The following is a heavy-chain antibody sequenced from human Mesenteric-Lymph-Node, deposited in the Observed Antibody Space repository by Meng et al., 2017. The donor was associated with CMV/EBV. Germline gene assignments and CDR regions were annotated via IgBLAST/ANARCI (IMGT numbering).Heavy chain of an antibody. CDR2: ISGSGTIT. CDR3: AKGLMPGSAVTQSDY. V-gene: IGHV3-23*01. D-gene: IGHD4-17*01. Sequence: GESLKISCAASGFTFSDHAMSWVRQAPGKGLEWVSLISGSGTITYFADSVKGRFTISRDNSKNTLYLQMNSLRAEDTAIYYCAKGLMPGSAVTQSDYWGQGTLVTVSS. CDR1: GFTFSDHA. J-gene: IGHJ4*02.